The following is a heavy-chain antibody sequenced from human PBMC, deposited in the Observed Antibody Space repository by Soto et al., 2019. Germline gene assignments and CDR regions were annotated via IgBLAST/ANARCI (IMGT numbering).Heavy chain of an antibody. CDR3: SGGGRPGQIDWFDP. CDR2: IYRYGST. J-gene: IGHJ5*02. D-gene: IGHD2-21*01. V-gene: IGHV4-4*02. Sequence: QVQLQESGPRLVKPSGTLSLTCAVYGGSLSSCNWWSWVRQPPGKGLEWIGEIYRYGSTSYNPSLKSRVNIAVDKSKNQISLKMTSLTAADTAVYFCSGGGRPGQIDWFDPWGQGILVTVSS. CDR1: GGSLSSCNW.